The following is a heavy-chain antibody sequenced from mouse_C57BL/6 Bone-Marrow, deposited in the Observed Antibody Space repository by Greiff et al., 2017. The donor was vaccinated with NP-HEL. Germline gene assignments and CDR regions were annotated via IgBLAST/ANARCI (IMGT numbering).Heavy chain of an antibody. V-gene: IGHV1-77*01. CDR2: IGPGSGST. Sequence: QVQLQQPGAELVKPGASVKISCKASGYTFTDYYINWVKQRPGQGLEWIGKIGPGSGSTDYNEKFKGKATLTVDKSSSTTYMQLSSLTSEDSAFYYCAKLNKDAYWGQGTLVTVSA. J-gene: IGHJ3*01. D-gene: IGHD5-2*01. CDR1: GYTFTDYY. CDR3: AKLNKDAY.